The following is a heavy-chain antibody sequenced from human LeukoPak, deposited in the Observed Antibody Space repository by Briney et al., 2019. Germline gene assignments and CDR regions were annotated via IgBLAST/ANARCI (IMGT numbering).Heavy chain of an antibody. CDR3: ARDLGGFSYEEWSDPGYFDY. CDR1: GDSVSSNSAA. D-gene: IGHD5-18*01. CDR2: TYYRSKWYN. V-gene: IGHV6-1*01. Sequence: QSQTHSLTCAISGDSVSSNSAAWNWIRQSPSRGLEWLGRTYYRSKWYNDYAVSVKSRITINPDTSKNQFSLQLNSLTLDDTAVYFCARDLGGFSYEEWSDPGYFDYWGQGILVTVSS. J-gene: IGHJ4*02.